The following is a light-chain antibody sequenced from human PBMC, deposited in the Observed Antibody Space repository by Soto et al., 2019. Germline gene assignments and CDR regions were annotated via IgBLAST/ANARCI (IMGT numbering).Light chain of an antibody. CDR2: KVS. CDR3: MQGTHWPRVFT. CDR1: QSLVYSDGNTY. V-gene: IGKV2-30*01. J-gene: IGKJ3*01. Sequence: DVVMTQSPLSLPVTLGQPASISCRSSQSLVYSDGNTYLNWFQQRPGQSPRRLIYKVSNRDSGVPDRFSGSRSGTDFTLQISRVEAEDVGVYDCMQGTHWPRVFTFGPGTKVDIK.